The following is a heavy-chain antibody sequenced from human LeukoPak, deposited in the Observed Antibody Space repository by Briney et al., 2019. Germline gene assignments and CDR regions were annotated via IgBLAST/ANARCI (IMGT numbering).Heavy chain of an antibody. V-gene: IGHV5-51*01. CDR2: IYPGDSEP. CDR3: ARVAEGSGYHYIDY. Sequence: GESLKISCKGSGYRITSYWIGWVRQKPGKGLEWMGIIYPGDSEPRDSPSFRGQVTLSADRSISTVYLQWSSPQASDTAMYYCARVAEGSGYHYIDYWGPGTLVTVSS. J-gene: IGHJ4*02. CDR1: GYRITSYW. D-gene: IGHD3-22*01.